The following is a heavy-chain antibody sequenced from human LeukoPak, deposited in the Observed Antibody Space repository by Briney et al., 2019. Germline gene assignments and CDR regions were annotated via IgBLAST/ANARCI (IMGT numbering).Heavy chain of an antibody. J-gene: IGHJ6*03. Sequence: GGSLRLSCAASGFTFSDYYMSWIRQAPGKGLEWVSYISSSGSTIYYADSVKGRFTISRDNAKNSLYLQMNSLRAEDTAVYYCASDLRYYYYMDVWAKGPRSPSP. CDR2: ISSSGSTI. CDR3: ASDLRYYYYMDV. V-gene: IGHV3-11*01. CDR1: GFTFSDYY.